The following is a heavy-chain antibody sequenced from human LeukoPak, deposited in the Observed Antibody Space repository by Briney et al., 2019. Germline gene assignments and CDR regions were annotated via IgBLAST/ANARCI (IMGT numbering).Heavy chain of an antibody. J-gene: IGHJ2*01. D-gene: IGHD2-2*01. CDR2: IKQDSNEK. V-gene: IGHV3-7*01. CDR3: ARISHSSSWYFDL. CDR1: EFTLTTYW. Sequence: GGSLRLSCAASEFTLTTYWMAWVRQAPGKGLEWVANIKQDSNEKNYMDSVKGRFTISRDNGMNSLYLQMNSLRAEDTAVYYCARISHSSSWYFDLWGSGTLVFVSS.